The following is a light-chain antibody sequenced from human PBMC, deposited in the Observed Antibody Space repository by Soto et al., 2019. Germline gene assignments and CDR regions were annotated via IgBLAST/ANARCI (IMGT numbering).Light chain of an antibody. J-gene: IGLJ1*01. CDR2: DVS. Sequence: QSELNKPASGTRSPGQSITISCTRTSSDVGGYNYVSWYQQHPGKAPKLMIYDVSNRPSGVSNRFSGSKSGNTASLTISGLQAEDEADYYCSSYTSSSTLLFGTGTKVTVL. V-gene: IGLV2-14*01. CDR1: SSDVGGYNY. CDR3: SSYTSSSTLL.